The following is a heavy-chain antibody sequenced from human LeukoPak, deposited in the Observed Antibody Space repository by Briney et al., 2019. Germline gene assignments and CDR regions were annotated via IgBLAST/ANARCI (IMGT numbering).Heavy chain of an antibody. CDR2: ISWNSGSI. CDR1: RFTFDDYA. J-gene: IGHJ4*02. V-gene: IGHV3-9*01. D-gene: IGHD6-13*01. Sequence: GGSLRLSCAASRFTFDDYAMHWVRQAPGKGLEWVSGISWNSGSIGYADSVKGRFTISRDNAKNSLYLQMNSLRAEDTALYYCAKDIASSSWVWGQGTLVTVSS. CDR3: AKDIASSSWV.